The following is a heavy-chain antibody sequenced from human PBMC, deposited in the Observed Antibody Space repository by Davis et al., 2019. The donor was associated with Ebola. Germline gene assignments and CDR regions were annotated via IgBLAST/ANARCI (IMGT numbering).Heavy chain of an antibody. CDR3: ARYCHYPDCSYFDC. V-gene: IGHV3-23*01. CDR1: GFIFGDHS. J-gene: IGHJ4*02. Sequence: PGGSLRLSCAGSGFIFGDHSMSWVRQAPGKGLEWVSTISASEGHTHYSDSVKGRFTISRDNSKDTLYLQMNSLRAEDTATYYCARYCHYPDCSYFDCWGQGTMVAVSS. D-gene: IGHD2-15*01. CDR2: ISASEGHT.